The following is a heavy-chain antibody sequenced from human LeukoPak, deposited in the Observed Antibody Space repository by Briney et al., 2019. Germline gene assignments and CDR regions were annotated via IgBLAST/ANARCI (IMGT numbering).Heavy chain of an antibody. CDR1: GYSFTSYW. D-gene: IGHD2-15*01. CDR3: ASPPPPPNCSGGSCYSYRLDY. J-gene: IGHJ4*02. V-gene: IGHV5-51*01. CDR2: IYPGDSDT. Sequence: GESLKISCKGSGYSFTSYWIGWVRQMPGKGLEWMGIIYPGDSDTRYSPSFQGQVTISADKSISTAYLQWSSLKASATAMYYCASPPPPPNCSGGSCYSYRLDYWGQGTLITVSS.